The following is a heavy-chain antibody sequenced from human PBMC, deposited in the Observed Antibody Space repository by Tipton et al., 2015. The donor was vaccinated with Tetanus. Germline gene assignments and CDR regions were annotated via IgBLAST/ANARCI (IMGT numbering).Heavy chain of an antibody. Sequence: SLRLSCAASGFTFSNYYMSWVRQAPGKGLEWVANVNEDGSEKYYVDSVKGRFTISRDNAKNSLYLQMNSLRAGDMAVYYCARDSNCAFGRWGHGTLVTVSS. CDR3: ARDSNCAFGR. V-gene: IGHV3-7*01. D-gene: IGHD3-3*02. J-gene: IGHJ4*01. CDR1: GFTFSNYY. CDR2: VNEDGSEK.